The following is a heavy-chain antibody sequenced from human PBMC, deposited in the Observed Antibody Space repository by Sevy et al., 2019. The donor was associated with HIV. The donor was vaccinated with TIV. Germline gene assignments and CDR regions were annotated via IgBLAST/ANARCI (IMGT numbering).Heavy chain of an antibody. CDR1: GDSVSSNSAA. V-gene: IGHV6-1*01. J-gene: IGHJ3*02. CDR2: TYYRSKWYK. CDR3: ARDRDEVDALDI. Sequence: QSQTLSLTCAISGDSVSSNSAAWNWIRQSPSRGLEWLGRTYYRSKWYKDYAVSVKSRITINQDTSKNQFSLQLNSVTPEDTAVYYCARDRDEVDALDIWGQGTMVTVSS.